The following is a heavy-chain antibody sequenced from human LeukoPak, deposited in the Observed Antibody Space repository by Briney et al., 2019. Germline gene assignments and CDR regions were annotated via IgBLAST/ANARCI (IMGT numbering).Heavy chain of an antibody. V-gene: IGHV1-8*03. CDR1: GNTFTIFV. CDR2: MNPNSGNT. J-gene: IGHJ5*02. Sequence: ASVKVPCKAFGNTFTIFVINWGGQATGQGLEGMGWMNPNSGNTGYAQKFQGRVTITRNTSISTAYMELSSLRSEDTAVYYCARGIVVPRAHMSPRFDPWGQGTLVTVSS. CDR3: ARGIVVPRAHMSPRFDP. D-gene: IGHD2-2*01.